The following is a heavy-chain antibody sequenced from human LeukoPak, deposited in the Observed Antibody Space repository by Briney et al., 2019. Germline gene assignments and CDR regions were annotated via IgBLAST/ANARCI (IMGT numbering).Heavy chain of an antibody. CDR1: GGSISSGSNY. D-gene: IGHD3-22*01. J-gene: IGHJ3*02. V-gene: IGHV4-61*02. CDR3: ARVGSEGYDSSGYQDAFDI. CDR2: IYTSGST. Sequence: PSQTLSLTCTVSGGSISSGSNYWSWIRQPAGKGLEWIGRIYTSGSTNYNPSLKSRVTMSVDTSKNQFSLKLSSVTAADTAVYYCARVGSEGYDSSGYQDAFDIWGQGTMVTVSS.